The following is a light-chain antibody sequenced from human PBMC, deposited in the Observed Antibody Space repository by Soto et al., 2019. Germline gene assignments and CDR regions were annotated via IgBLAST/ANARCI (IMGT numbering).Light chain of an antibody. V-gene: IGLV2-14*01. Sequence: QSALTQPASVSGSPGQSITISCTGTSCNVGGYNYVSWYQQHPGKAPKLMIYEVSNRPSGVSNRFSGSKSGNTASLTISGLQAEDEADYYCSSYTSSRIDYVFGTGTKVTVL. CDR3: SSYTSSRIDYV. CDR1: SCNVGGYNY. CDR2: EVS. J-gene: IGLJ1*01.